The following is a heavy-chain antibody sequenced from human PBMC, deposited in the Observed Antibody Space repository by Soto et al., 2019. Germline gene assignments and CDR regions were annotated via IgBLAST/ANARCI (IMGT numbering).Heavy chain of an antibody. CDR3: ASGMVRGVFDY. J-gene: IGHJ4*02. CDR2: INHGGST. D-gene: IGHD3-10*01. V-gene: IGHV4-34*01. Sequence: QVQLQQWGAGLLKPWETLSPTWAVYGGSLGGYYGGWFRRPPGKGREWIGEINHGGSTNYNPSLKSRVTISVDTSKNQFSLKLSSVTAADTAVYYCASGMVRGVFDYWGQGTLVTVSS. CDR1: GGSLGGYY.